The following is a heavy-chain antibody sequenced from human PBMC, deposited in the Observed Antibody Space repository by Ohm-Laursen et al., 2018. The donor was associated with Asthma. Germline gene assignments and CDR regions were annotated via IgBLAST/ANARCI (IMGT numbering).Heavy chain of an antibody. D-gene: IGHD2/OR15-2a*01. CDR1: GGTFSSYA. J-gene: IGHJ6*02. CDR3: AKHSYSTYYYGMDV. Sequence: GASVKVSCKASGGTFSSYAISWVRQAPGQGLEWMGGIIPIFGTANYAQKFQGRVTITADESTSTAYMELSSLRSEDTAVYYCAKHSYSTYYYGMDVWGQGTTVAVSS. CDR2: IIPIFGTA. V-gene: IGHV1-69*13.